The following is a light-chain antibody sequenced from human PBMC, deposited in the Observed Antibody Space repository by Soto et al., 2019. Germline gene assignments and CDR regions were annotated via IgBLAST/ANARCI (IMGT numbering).Light chain of an antibody. CDR3: QQYDSSPLT. CDR2: GAS. Sequence: EIVLTQSPDTLSLSPGERATLSCRASQSVSSSYLAWYQQKPGQAPRLLIYGASSRATGIPDRFSGSGSGTDFTLTISRLEPEDFAVYYCQQYDSSPLTFGKGTKVEIK. V-gene: IGKV3-20*01. J-gene: IGKJ1*01. CDR1: QSVSSSY.